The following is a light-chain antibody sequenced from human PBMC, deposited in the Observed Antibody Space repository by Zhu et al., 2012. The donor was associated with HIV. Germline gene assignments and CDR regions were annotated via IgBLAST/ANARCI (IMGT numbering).Light chain of an antibody. J-gene: IGKJ2*01. Sequence: EVVMTQSPAILYVSSGERATLSCRASQSLSNKLAWYQQKSGQSPRLLIYDASTRATGIPGRFSGSGSGVEFTLTISSLQSEDFAVYYCQEYGSWPHTFGQGTKLEIK. CDR2: DAS. V-gene: IGKV3-15*01. CDR1: QSLSNK. CDR3: QEYGSWPHT.